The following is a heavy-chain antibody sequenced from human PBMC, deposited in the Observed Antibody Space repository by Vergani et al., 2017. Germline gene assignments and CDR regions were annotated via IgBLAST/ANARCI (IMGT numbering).Heavy chain of an antibody. V-gene: IGHV1-2*02. CDR2: INPNSGGT. J-gene: IGHJ3*02. CDR3: AKDRHLSIAVAGTDAFDI. CDR1: GYTFTGYY. D-gene: IGHD6-19*01. Sequence: QVQLVQSGAEVKKPGASVKVSCKASGYTFTGYYMHWVRQAPGQGLEWMGWINPNSGGTNYAQKFQGRVTMTRDTSISTAYMELSRLRSDDTAVYYCAKDRHLSIAVAGTDAFDIWGQGTMVTVSS.